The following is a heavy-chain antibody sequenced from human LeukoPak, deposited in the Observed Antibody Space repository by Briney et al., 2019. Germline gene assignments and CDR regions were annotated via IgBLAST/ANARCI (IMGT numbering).Heavy chain of an antibody. J-gene: IGHJ4*02. CDR2: INSDGSYI. V-gene: IGHV3-74*01. CDR1: GFTLSSYW. Sequence: GGSLRLSCAASGFTLSSYWMHWVRQAPGKGLVWVSRINSDGSYINYAGSVKGRFTISRDNAKNTLYLQMNSLRAEDTAVYYCGRFVSASYGQGDYWGQGTLVTVSS. D-gene: IGHD1-26*01. CDR3: GRFVSASYGQGDY.